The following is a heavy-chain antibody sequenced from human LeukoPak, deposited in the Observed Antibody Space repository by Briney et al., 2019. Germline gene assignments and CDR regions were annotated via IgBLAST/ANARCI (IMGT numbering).Heavy chain of an antibody. J-gene: IGHJ3*02. CDR2: ISGSGGST. D-gene: IGHD6-13*01. CDR1: GFTFSSYS. CDR3: AKVGSSSFDAFDI. Sequence: GGSLRLSCAASGFTFSSYSMNWVRQAPGKGLGWVSGISGSGGSTYYAGSVRGRFTISRDDSKNTLYLQMNSLRAEDTAVFYCAKVGSSSFDAFDIWGQGTMVTVSS. V-gene: IGHV3-23*01.